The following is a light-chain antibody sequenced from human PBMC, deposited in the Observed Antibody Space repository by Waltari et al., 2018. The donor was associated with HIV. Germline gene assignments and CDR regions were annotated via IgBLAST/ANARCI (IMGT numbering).Light chain of an antibody. J-gene: IGLJ2*01. CDR2: YDS. Sequence: SYELTQPPSVSVAPGKTASVTCGGNNIGTTSVHWYQQKPGQAHVLVIYYDSDRPSGIPERFSGSNSGNTATLIISRVEAGDEADYYCQLWDSNSDHVIFGGGTKLTVL. CDR3: QLWDSNSDHVI. V-gene: IGLV3-21*04. CDR1: NIGTTS.